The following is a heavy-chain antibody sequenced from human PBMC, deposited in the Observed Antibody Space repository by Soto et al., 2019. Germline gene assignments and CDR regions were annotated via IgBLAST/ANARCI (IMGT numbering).Heavy chain of an antibody. CDR2: ISAYNGNT. J-gene: IGHJ3*02. CDR3: ARALGQTAMVHDAFDI. V-gene: IGHV1-18*01. CDR1: GYTFTSYG. Sequence: ASVKVSCKASGYTFTSYGISWVRQAPGQGLEWMGWISAYNGNTNYAQKLQGRVTMTTDTSTSTAYMELRSLRSDDTAVYYCARALGQTAMVHDAFDIWGQGTMVTVPS. D-gene: IGHD5-18*01.